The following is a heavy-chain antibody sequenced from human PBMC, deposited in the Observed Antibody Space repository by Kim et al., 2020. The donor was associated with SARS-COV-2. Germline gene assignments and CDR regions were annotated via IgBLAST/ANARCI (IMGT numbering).Heavy chain of an antibody. J-gene: IGHJ4*02. Sequence: SETLSLTCAVYGGSFSGYYWSWIRQPPGKGLEWIGEINHSGSTNYNPSLKSRVTISVDTSKNQFSLKLSSVTAADTAVYYCARGGPQRKFDYWGQGTLVTVSS. D-gene: IGHD6-25*01. CDR1: GGSFSGYY. V-gene: IGHV4-34*01. CDR3: ARGGPQRKFDY. CDR2: INHSGST.